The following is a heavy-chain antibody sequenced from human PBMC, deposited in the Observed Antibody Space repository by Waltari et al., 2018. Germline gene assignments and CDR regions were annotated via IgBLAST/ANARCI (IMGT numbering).Heavy chain of an antibody. CDR3: ARDCGGDCLAFDI. Sequence: QVQLQESGPGLVKPSETLSLTCTVSGGSISSYYWSWIRQPPGKGLEWIGYIYYSGSTNYNPSLKSRVTISVDTSKNQFSLKLSSVTAADTAVYYCARDCGGDCLAFDIWGQGTMVTVSS. CDR2: IYYSGST. D-gene: IGHD2-21*01. J-gene: IGHJ3*02. CDR1: GGSISSYY. V-gene: IGHV4-59*01.